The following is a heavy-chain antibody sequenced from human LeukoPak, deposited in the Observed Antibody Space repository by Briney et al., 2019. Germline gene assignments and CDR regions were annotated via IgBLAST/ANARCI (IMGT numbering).Heavy chain of an antibody. CDR1: GYTFTSYG. CDR2: ISAYNGNT. D-gene: IGHD2-2*02. Sequence: EASVKVSCKASGYTFTSYGISWVRQAPGQGLEWMGWISAYNGNTNYAQKLQGRVTMTTDTSTSTAYMELRSLRSDDTAVYYCARRVVPAAIRPPEYYYYMDVWGKGTTVTVSS. CDR3: ARRVVPAAIRPPEYYYYMDV. J-gene: IGHJ6*03. V-gene: IGHV1-18*01.